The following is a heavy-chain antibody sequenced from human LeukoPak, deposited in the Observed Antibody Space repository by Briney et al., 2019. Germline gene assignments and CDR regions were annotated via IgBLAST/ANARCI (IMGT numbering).Heavy chain of an antibody. CDR1: GFTFSSYS. V-gene: IGHV3-48*01. J-gene: IGHJ5*02. CDR2: ISSSSSTI. CDR3: ARDRTYYDFWSGYYT. Sequence: GGSLRLSCAASGFTFSSYSMNWVRQAPGKGLEWVSYISSSSSTIYYADFLKSRFTISRDNAKNSLYLQMNSLRAEDTAVYYCARDRTYYDFWSGYYTWGQGTLVTVSS. D-gene: IGHD3-3*01.